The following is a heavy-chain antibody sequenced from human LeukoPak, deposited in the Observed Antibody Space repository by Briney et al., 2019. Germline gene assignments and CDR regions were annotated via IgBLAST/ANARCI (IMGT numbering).Heavy chain of an antibody. CDR2: LSGSGGST. Sequence: PGGSLRLSCAASEFTFSNYAITWVRQAPGRGLEWVSGLSGSGGSTYYADSVRGRFTISRDNTKNTLYLQMNSLRAEDTAVYYCARSKTRGDYGPLGAFDIWGQGTMVTVSS. CDR1: EFTFSNYA. D-gene: IGHD4-17*01. J-gene: IGHJ3*02. V-gene: IGHV3-23*01. CDR3: ARSKTRGDYGPLGAFDI.